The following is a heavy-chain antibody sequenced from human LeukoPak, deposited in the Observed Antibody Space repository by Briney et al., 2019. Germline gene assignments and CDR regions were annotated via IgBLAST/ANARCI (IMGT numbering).Heavy chain of an antibody. Sequence: GGSLRLSCVASGFTFSSYWMHWVRQVPGKGPVWVSRINSDGRITSYADSVKGRFTISRDNAKNTLYLQMNSLRAEDTAAYSCARVGVPQYAFDIWGQGTWVTVSS. V-gene: IGHV3-74*01. J-gene: IGHJ3*02. D-gene: IGHD2-2*01. CDR3: ARVGVPQYAFDI. CDR2: INSDGRIT. CDR1: GFTFSSYW.